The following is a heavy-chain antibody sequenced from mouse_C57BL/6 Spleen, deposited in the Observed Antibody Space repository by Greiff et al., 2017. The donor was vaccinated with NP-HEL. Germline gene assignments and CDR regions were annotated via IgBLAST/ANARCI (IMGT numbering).Heavy chain of an antibody. V-gene: IGHV5-6*01. CDR2: ISSGGSYT. Sequence: EVQLVESGGDLVKPGGSLKLSCAASGFTFSSYGMSWVRQTPDKRLEWVATISSGGSYTYYPDSVKGRFTISRDNAKNTLYLQMSSLKSEDTAMYYCARPYGSSYPAWFAYWGQGTLVTVSA. D-gene: IGHD1-1*01. CDR1: GFTFSSYG. CDR3: ARPYGSSYPAWFAY. J-gene: IGHJ3*01.